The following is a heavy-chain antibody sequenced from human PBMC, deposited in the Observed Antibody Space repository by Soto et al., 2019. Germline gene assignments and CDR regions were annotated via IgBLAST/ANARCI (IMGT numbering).Heavy chain of an antibody. Sequence: PGGSLGLSCAASGFTFSSYAMDWVRQAPGKGLEWVAYIRSRGTPIYYADSVKGRFTISRDNAKNSLYLQMNRLRAEDTAVYYCTRDPQALDIWGHGTVVTVSS. CDR1: GFTFSSYA. CDR2: IRSRGTPI. J-gene: IGHJ3*02. CDR3: TRDPQALDI. V-gene: IGHV3-48*04.